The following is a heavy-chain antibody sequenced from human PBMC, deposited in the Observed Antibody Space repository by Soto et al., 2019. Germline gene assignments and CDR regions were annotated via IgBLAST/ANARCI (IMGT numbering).Heavy chain of an antibody. J-gene: IGHJ6*02. Sequence: SETLSLTCTVSGGSISSSSYYWGWIRQPPGKGLEWIGSIYYSGSTYYNPSLKSRVTISVDTSKNQFSLKLSSVTAADTAVYYCASTYCGGDCYSPYYYYGMDVWGQGTTVTVSS. CDR2: IYYSGST. CDR1: GGSISSSSYY. V-gene: IGHV4-39*01. CDR3: ASTYCGGDCYSPYYYYGMDV. D-gene: IGHD2-21*02.